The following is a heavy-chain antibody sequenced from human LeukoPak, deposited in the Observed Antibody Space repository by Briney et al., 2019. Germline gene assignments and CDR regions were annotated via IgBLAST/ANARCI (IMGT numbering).Heavy chain of an antibody. CDR2: ISGSGGST. CDR3: AKGYYYGSGTGTFFDY. J-gene: IGHJ4*02. Sequence: GGSLRLSCAASGFTFSSYSMNWVRQAPGKGLEWVSAISGSGGSTYYADSVKGRFTISRDNSKNTLYLQMNSLRAEDTAVYYCAKGYYYGSGTGTFFDYWGQGTLVTVSS. CDR1: GFTFSSYS. V-gene: IGHV3-23*01. D-gene: IGHD3-10*01.